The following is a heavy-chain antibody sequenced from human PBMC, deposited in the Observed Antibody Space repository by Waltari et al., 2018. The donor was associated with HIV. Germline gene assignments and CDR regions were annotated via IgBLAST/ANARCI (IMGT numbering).Heavy chain of an antibody. CDR1: GFTFSSYW. CDR3: ARGGFYGSGSKVN. CDR2: KKEDGSEK. Sequence: EVQLVESGGGLVQPGGSLRLSCAASGFTFSSYWMSWVRQAPGKGLEGVANKKEDGSEKDYVDSVKSRFTISRDNAENSLYLQMNSLRAEDTAVYYCARGGFYGSGSKVNWGQGTLVTVSS. J-gene: IGHJ4*02. D-gene: IGHD3-10*01. V-gene: IGHV3-7*04.